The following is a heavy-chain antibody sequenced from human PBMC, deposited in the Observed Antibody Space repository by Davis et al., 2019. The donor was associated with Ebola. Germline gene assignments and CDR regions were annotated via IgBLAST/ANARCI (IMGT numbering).Heavy chain of an antibody. CDR2: IYSGDSET. CDR3: VRGDGDLRIDY. Sequence: GESLKISCEGSGYSFTSYWIGWVRQMPGKGLEWMGIIYSGDSETRYSPSFQGQVTMSADKSISTVYLQWSRLKASDTAMYYCVRGDGDLRIDYWGQGTLVTVSS. CDR1: GYSFTSYW. V-gene: IGHV5-51*01. D-gene: IGHD4-17*01. J-gene: IGHJ4*02.